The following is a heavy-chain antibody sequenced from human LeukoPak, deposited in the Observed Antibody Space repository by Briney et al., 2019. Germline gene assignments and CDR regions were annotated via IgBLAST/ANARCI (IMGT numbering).Heavy chain of an antibody. J-gene: IGHJ3*02. Sequence: SETLSLTCTVSGYSISSGYYWGWIRQPPGKGLECIGSIYPSGSTYYSPSLKSRVTISVDTSKNHFSLKLSSVTAADTAVYYCARVWTGYSSGWYGGSAFDIWGQGTMVTVSS. CDR2: IYPSGST. V-gene: IGHV4-38-2*02. CDR3: ARVWTGYSSGWYGGSAFDI. CDR1: GYSISSGYY. D-gene: IGHD6-19*01.